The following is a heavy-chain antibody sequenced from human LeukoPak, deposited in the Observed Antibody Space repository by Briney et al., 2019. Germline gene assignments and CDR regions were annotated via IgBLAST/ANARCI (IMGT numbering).Heavy chain of an antibody. CDR3: ARYEYSSSSYYFDY. CDR2: INHSGST. Sequence: SETLSLTCAVYGGSFSGYYWSWIRQPPGKGLEWIGEINHSGSTNYNPSLKSRVTISVDTSKNQFSLKLSSVTAADTAVYYCARYEYSSSSYYFDYWGQGTLVTVSS. V-gene: IGHV4-34*01. J-gene: IGHJ4*02. CDR1: GGSFSGYY. D-gene: IGHD6-6*01.